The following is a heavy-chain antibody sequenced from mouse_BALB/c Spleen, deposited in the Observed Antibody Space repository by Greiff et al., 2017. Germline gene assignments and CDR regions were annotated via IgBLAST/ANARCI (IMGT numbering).Heavy chain of an antibody. CDR2: INSNGGST. Sequence: EVKLMESGGGLVQPGGSLKLSCAASGFTFSSYGMSWVRQTPDKRLELVATINSNGGSTYYPDSVKGRFTISRDNAKNTLYLQMSSLKSEDTAMYYCARDLYYYAMDYWGQGTSVTVSS. D-gene: IGHD1-1*02. CDR1: GFTFSSYG. J-gene: IGHJ4*01. CDR3: ARDLYYYAMDY. V-gene: IGHV5-6-3*01.